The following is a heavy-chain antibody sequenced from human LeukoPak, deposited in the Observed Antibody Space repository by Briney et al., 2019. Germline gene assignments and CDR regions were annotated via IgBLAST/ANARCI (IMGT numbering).Heavy chain of an antibody. CDR3: ARAKPKNMVRGLIMRRESRYYFDY. D-gene: IGHD3-10*01. CDR2: IYSGGST. V-gene: IGHV3-53*01. Sequence: GGSLRLSCAASGFTASSNYMSWVRQAPGKGLEWVSVIYSGGSTYYADSVKGRFTISRDNSKSTLYIQMNSLRAEDTAVYYCARAKPKNMVRGLIMRRESRYYFDYWGQGTLVTVSS. CDR1: GFTASSNY. J-gene: IGHJ4*02.